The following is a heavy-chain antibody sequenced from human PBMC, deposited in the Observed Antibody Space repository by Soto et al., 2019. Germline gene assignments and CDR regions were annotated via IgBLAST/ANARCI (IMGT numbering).Heavy chain of an antibody. CDR2: IYYSGST. CDR3: ARGTPRLVLDV. D-gene: IGHD6-19*01. V-gene: IGHV4-59*01. CDR1: GGSISSYY. J-gene: IGHJ6*02. Sequence: QVQLQESGPGLVKPSETLSLTCTVSGGSISSYYWSWIRQPPGKGLEWIGYIYYSGSTNYNPSLKSRVTISVDTSKNQFSLKLSSVTAADTAVYYCARGTPRLVLDVWGQGTTVTVSS.